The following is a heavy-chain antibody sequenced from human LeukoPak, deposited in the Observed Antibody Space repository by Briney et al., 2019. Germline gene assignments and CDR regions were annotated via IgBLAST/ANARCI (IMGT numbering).Heavy chain of an antibody. CDR2: INHSGST. CDR3: ARGTGGWYSDWFDP. J-gene: IGHJ5*02. D-gene: IGHD6-19*01. V-gene: IGHV4-34*01. CDR1: GGSFGGYY. Sequence: SETLSLTCAVYGGSFGGYYWSWIRQPPGKGLEWIGEINHSGSTNYNPSPKSRVTISVDTSKNQFSLKLSSVTAADTAVYYCARGTGGWYSDWFDPWGQGTLVTVSS.